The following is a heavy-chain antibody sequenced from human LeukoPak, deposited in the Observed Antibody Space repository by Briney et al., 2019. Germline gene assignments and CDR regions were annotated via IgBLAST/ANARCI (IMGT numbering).Heavy chain of an antibody. CDR3: ARDSGSGWYSWFDP. Sequence: SETLSLTCTVSGGSISSYYWSWIRQPPGKGLEWIGFIYYSGSTNYNPSLKSRVTISVHTSKNQFSLKLSSVTAADTAVYYCARDSGSGWYSWFDPWGQGTLVTVSS. CDR1: GGSISSYY. J-gene: IGHJ5*02. D-gene: IGHD6-19*01. V-gene: IGHV4-59*01. CDR2: IYYSGST.